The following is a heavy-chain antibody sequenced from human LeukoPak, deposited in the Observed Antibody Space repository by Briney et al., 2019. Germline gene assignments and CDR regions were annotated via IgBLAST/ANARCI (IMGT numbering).Heavy chain of an antibody. J-gene: IGHJ6*03. CDR3: ARDARRGYYYYMDV. V-gene: IGHV1-2*02. Sequence: ASVKVLCQASGYTFTRYYMAWVRQAPGQGPGWVGWINPNSGGTNYAQKFQGRVTMTRDTSISTAYMELSRLRSDDTAVYYCARDARRGYYYYMDVWGKGTTVTVSS. CDR2: INPNSGGT. CDR1: GYTFTRYY.